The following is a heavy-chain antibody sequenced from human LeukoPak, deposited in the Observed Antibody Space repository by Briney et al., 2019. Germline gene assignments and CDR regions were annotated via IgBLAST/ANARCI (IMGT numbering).Heavy chain of an antibody. J-gene: IGHJ4*02. Sequence: SETLSLTCTVSGGSISSSSYYWGWIRQPPGTGLEWIGSIYYSGSTYYNPSLKSRVTISLDTSKNHFSLELSSVTAADTAVYYCARGINTWYEGYFDYWGQGTLVTVSS. CDR3: ARGINTWYEGYFDY. D-gene: IGHD6-13*01. CDR2: IYYSGST. V-gene: IGHV4-39*07. CDR1: GGSISSSSYY.